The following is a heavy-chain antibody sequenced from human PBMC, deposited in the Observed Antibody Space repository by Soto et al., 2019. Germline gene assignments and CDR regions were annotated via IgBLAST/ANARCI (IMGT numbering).Heavy chain of an antibody. CDR2: IKSKTDGGTT. J-gene: IGHJ5*02. D-gene: IGHD3-9*01. CDR1: GLFVSNAW. Sequence: EVQLAESGGGLITPGGSLRLSCTASGLFVSNAWMNWVRQAPGKGLEWVGRIKSKTDGGTTDYAAPVKGRFTISRDDSKNTLYLQINSLKTEDTAVYYRTLDVGYFRFAPWGQGTLVTVSS. V-gene: IGHV3-15*07. CDR3: TLDVGYFRFAP.